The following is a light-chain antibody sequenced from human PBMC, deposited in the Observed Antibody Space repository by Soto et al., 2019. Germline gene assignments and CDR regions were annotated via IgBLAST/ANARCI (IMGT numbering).Light chain of an antibody. CDR2: AAS. CDR3: QQSYSTPIT. CDR1: QSISSY. J-gene: IGKJ5*01. V-gene: IGKV1-39*01. Sequence: IPMTQSPSPLSVSVGYRFTITFRASQSISSYLNWYQQKPGKAPKLLIYAASSLQSGVPSRFSGSGSGTDFTLTISSLQPEDFATYYCQQSYSTPITFGQGTRLEIK.